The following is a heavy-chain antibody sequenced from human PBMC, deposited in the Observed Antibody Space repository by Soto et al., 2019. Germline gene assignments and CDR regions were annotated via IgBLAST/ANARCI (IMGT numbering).Heavy chain of an antibody. D-gene: IGHD6-19*01. Sequence: QVQLVESGGGVVQPGRSLRLSCAASGFTFSSYAMHWVRQAPGKGLEWVAVISYDGSNKYYADSVKGRFTISRDNSKNTLYLQMNSLRAEDTAVYSCAREVAGSFDYWGQGTLVTVSS. CDR3: AREVAGSFDY. CDR1: GFTFSSYA. V-gene: IGHV3-30-3*01. J-gene: IGHJ4*02. CDR2: ISYDGSNK.